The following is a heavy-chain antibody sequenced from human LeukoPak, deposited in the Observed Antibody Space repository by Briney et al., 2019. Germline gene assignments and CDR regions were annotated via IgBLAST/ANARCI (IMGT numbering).Heavy chain of an antibody. Sequence: ASVKVSCKASGGTFSSYAISWVRQAPGQGLEWMGGIIPIFGTANYAQKFQGRVTITADESTSTAYMELSSVRSEDTAVYYCARESGVRGVIIPNWFDPWGQGTLLTVSS. CDR1: GGTFSSYA. D-gene: IGHD3-10*01. V-gene: IGHV1-69*13. CDR2: IIPIFGTA. J-gene: IGHJ5*02. CDR3: ARESGVRGVIIPNWFDP.